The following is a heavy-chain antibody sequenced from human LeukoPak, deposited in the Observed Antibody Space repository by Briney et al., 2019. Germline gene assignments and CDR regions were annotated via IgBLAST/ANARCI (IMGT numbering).Heavy chain of an antibody. D-gene: IGHD5-24*01. CDR1: GFTFSSYW. Sequence: PGGSLRLSCAASGFTFSSYWMSWVRQAPGKGLEWVANIKQDGSEKYYVDSVKGRFTISRDNAKNSLYLQMNSLRAEDTAVYYCARSLGRLQSPVFDHWGQGALVTVSS. V-gene: IGHV3-7*01. J-gene: IGHJ4*02. CDR2: IKQDGSEK. CDR3: ARSLGRLQSPVFDH.